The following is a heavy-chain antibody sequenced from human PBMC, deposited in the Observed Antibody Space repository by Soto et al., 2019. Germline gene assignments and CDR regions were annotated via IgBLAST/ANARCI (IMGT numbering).Heavy chain of an antibody. Sequence: GSLRLSCAASGFTFSSYAMSWVRQAPGKGLEWVSAISGSGGSTYYADSVKGRFTISRDNSKNTLYLQMNSLRAEDTAVYYCAKDPTRGYYGSGSHPSWGQGTLVTVSS. D-gene: IGHD3-10*01. CDR1: GFTFSSYA. V-gene: IGHV3-23*01. J-gene: IGHJ5*02. CDR3: AKDPTRGYYGSGSHPS. CDR2: ISGSGGST.